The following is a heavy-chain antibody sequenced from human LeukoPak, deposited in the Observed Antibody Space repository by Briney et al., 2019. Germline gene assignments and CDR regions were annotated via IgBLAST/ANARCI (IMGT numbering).Heavy chain of an antibody. V-gene: IGHV4-4*09. CDR3: ARRSIAARGDYFDY. D-gene: IGHD6-6*01. CDR1: GGSISSYY. J-gene: IGHJ4*02. CDR2: IYTSGST. Sequence: PSETLSLTCTVSGGSISSYYWSWIRQPPGKGLEWIGYIYTSGSTNYNPSLKGRVTISVDTSKNQFSLKLSSVTAADTAVYYCARRSIAARGDYFDYWGQGTLVTVSS.